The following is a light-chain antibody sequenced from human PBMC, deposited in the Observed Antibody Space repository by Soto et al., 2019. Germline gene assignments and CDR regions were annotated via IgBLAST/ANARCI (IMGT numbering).Light chain of an antibody. Sequence: EIVLTQSPGTLSLSPGERATLSCRASQSVSSSYLAWYQQKPGQAPRLLIYGASSRATGIPDRFSGSGSGTDVTLTISRLEHADFAVYYCQQYGSSPMYTFGQGTKLEIK. CDR2: GAS. CDR3: QQYGSSPMYT. V-gene: IGKV3-20*01. CDR1: QSVSSSY. J-gene: IGKJ2*01.